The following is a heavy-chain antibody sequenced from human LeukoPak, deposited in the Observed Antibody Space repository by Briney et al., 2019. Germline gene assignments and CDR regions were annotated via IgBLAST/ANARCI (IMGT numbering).Heavy chain of an antibody. J-gene: IGHJ3*02. V-gene: IGHV4-59*08. CDR1: GGSISSYY. Sequence: PSETLSLTCTVSGGSISSYYWSWIRQPPGKGLEWIGHIYYSGSTNYNPSLKSRVTISVDTSKNQFSLKLSSVTAADTAVYYCARQHGYSGYADAFDIWGQGTMVTVSS. CDR3: ARQHGYSGYADAFDI. D-gene: IGHD5-12*01. CDR2: IYYSGST.